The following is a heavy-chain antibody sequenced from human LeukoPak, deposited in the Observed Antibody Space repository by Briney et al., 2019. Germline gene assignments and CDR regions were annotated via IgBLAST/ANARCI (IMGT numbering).Heavy chain of an antibody. J-gene: IGHJ4*02. D-gene: IGHD1-26*01. CDR2: ISSSSTYI. CDR3: ARDVHQWELVDY. Sequence: GGSLRLSCAASGFTFSSYSMNWVRQAPGKGLEWVSFISSSSTYIYYADSVKGRFTISRDNDENSLYLQMNSLRAEDTAVYYCARDVHQWELVDYWGQGTLVTVSS. CDR1: GFTFSSYS. V-gene: IGHV3-21*01.